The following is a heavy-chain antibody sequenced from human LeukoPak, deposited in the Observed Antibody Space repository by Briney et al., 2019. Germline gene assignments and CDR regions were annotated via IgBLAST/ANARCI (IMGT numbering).Heavy chain of an antibody. CDR3: AAVRSVTGSINFDY. D-gene: IGHD3-9*01. J-gene: IGHJ4*02. V-gene: IGHV1-58*02. CDR1: GFTFTSSA. CDR2: IVVGSGNT. Sequence: ASVKVYCKASGFTFTSSAMQWVRQARGQRLEWIGWIVVGSGNTNYAQKFQERVTITRDMSTSTAYMELSSLRSEDTAVYYCAAVRSVTGSINFDYWGQGTLVTVSS.